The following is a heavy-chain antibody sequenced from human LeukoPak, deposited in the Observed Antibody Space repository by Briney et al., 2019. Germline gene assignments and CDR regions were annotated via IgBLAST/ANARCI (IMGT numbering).Heavy chain of an antibody. CDR1: GGSISSGDYY. D-gene: IGHD3-16*01. CDR3: ARTAGWSYGFDY. Sequence: SETLSLTCTVSGGSISSGDYYWTWIRQHPGKGLEWIGYIYNSGTTYYDPSLESRVTISGDTSKNQFSLKLSSVTAADTAVYYCARTAGWSYGFDYWGQGTLVTVSS. CDR2: IYNSGTT. V-gene: IGHV4-31*03. J-gene: IGHJ4*02.